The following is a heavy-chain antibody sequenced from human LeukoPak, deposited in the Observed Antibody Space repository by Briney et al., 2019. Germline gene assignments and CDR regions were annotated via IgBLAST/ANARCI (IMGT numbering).Heavy chain of an antibody. CDR3: ARGPNKYDGGNSGSAWFDP. Sequence: GASVKVSCKASGYTFTSYDINWVRQATGLGPEWVGWMSPNSGNTGYAQKFQGRVTMTRNTSISTAYLELSSLTSEDTAVYYCARGPNKYDGGNSGSAWFDPWGQGSLVTVSS. CDR1: GYTFTSYD. J-gene: IGHJ5*02. D-gene: IGHD4-23*01. V-gene: IGHV1-8*01. CDR2: MSPNSGNT.